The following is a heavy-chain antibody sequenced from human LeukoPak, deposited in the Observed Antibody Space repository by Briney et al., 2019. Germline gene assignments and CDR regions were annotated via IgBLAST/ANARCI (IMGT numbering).Heavy chain of an antibody. Sequence: ASVKVSCKASGYTFTGYYLHWGRPAPGEGVEWVGWINLNSGGRNYAQKFQGRVAMTRDTSINTAYMELSRLRYDDTAVCYCARASNHCSSTSCRFWSPDYWGQGTLVTVSS. CDR1: GYTFTGYY. D-gene: IGHD2-2*01. V-gene: IGHV1-2*02. CDR2: INLNSGGR. J-gene: IGHJ4*02. CDR3: ARASNHCSSTSCRFWSPDY.